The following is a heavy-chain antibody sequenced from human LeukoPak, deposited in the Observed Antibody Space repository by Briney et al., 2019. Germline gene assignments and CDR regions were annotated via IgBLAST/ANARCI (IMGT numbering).Heavy chain of an antibody. CDR2: IYNSGST. D-gene: IGHD5-18*01. Sequence: KPSETLSLTCTVSGGSISSISYYWGWIRQPPGKGLEWIGSIYNSGSTYYNPSLKSRVTISVDTSKNQFSLNLYSLTAADTAVYYCARAKYSRGAFDIWGQGTMVTLSS. J-gene: IGHJ3*02. CDR1: GGSISSISYY. CDR3: ARAKYSRGAFDI. V-gene: IGHV4-39*01.